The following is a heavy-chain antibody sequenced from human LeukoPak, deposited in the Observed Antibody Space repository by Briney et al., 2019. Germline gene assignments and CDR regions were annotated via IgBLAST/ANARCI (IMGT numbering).Heavy chain of an antibody. CDR2: ISGSGGST. J-gene: IGHJ4*02. CDR1: GFTFSSYA. CDR3: AKAYSSSWFLPFDY. D-gene: IGHD6-13*01. Sequence: AGGSLRLSCAASGFTFSSYAMSWVRQASGKGLEWVSAISGSGGSTYYANSVKGRLTISRDNSKNTLYLQMNSLRAEDTAVYYCAKAYSSSWFLPFDYWGQGILVTVSS. V-gene: IGHV3-23*01.